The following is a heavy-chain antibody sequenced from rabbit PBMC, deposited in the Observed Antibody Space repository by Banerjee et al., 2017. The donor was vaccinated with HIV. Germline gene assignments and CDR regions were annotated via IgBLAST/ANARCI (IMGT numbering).Heavy chain of an antibody. CDR1: GFDFSSYG. V-gene: IGHV1S47*01. CDR2: IDPVFGST. Sequence: QEQLVESGGGLVQPGGSLKLSCKASGFDFSSYGVSWVRQAPGKGLEWIGYIDPVFGSTYYASWVNGRFTISSHNAQNTLYLQLNSLTAADTATHFCVRDGAYDDYGDPNLRGPGTLVTVS. D-gene: IGHD2-1*01. J-gene: IGHJ4*01. CDR3: VRDGAYDDYGDPNL.